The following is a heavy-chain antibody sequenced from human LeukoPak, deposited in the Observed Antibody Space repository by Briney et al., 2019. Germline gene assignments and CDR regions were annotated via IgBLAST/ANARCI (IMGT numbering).Heavy chain of an antibody. Sequence: GGSLRLSCAASGFTVSSNYMSWVRQAPGKGLEWVSVIYSGGGTYYADSVKGRFTISRDNSKNTLYLQMNSLRAEDTAVYYCARDYWDYYDSNHGMDVWGQGTTVTVSS. J-gene: IGHJ6*02. CDR1: GFTVSSNY. V-gene: IGHV3-66*01. CDR2: IYSGGGT. CDR3: ARDYWDYYDSNHGMDV. D-gene: IGHD3-22*01.